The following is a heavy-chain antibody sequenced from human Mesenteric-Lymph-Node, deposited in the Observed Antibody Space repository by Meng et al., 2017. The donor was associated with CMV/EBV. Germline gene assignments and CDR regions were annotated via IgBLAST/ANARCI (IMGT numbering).Heavy chain of an antibody. CDR2: SYNSGTT. Sequence: RDTYYWGWIRQPPGKGLEWIGSSYNSGTTYYNPSLKSRVTISVDTSKNQFSLKLSSVTDADTAVYHCARQAYYYDSGTYRPQKWFGPWGQGALVTVSS. V-gene: IGHV4-39*01. D-gene: IGHD3-10*01. CDR1: RDTYY. J-gene: IGHJ5*02. CDR3: ARQAYYYDSGTYRPQKWFGP.